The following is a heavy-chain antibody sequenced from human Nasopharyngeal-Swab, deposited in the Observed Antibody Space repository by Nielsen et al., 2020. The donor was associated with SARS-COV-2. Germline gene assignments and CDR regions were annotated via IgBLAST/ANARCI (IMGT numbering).Heavy chain of an antibody. CDR2: ISSSSSYI. Sequence: GESLNISCAASGFTFSSYSMNWVLHAPGKGLEWVSSISSSSSYIYYADSVKGRFTISRDNAKNSLYLQMNRLRAEDTAVYYCARDAGGGSYYASFDIWGQGTMVNVSS. V-gene: IGHV3-21*01. CDR3: ARDAGGGSYYASFDI. CDR1: GFTFSSYS. D-gene: IGHD1-26*01. J-gene: IGHJ3*02.